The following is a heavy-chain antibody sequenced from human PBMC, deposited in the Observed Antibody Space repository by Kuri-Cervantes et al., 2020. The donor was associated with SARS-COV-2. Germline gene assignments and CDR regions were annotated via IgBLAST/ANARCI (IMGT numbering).Heavy chain of an antibody. V-gene: IGHV4-39*01. CDR2: IYYSGST. CDR1: GGSISSSSYY. D-gene: IGHD3-3*01. Sequence: ESLKISCTVSGGSISSSSYYWGWIRQPPGKGLEWIGSIYYSGSTYYSPSLKSRVTISVDTSKNQFSLKLSSATAADTAVYYCARLVPYYDFWSGSYYFDYWGQGTLVTVSS. CDR3: ARLVPYYDFWSGSYYFDY. J-gene: IGHJ4*02.